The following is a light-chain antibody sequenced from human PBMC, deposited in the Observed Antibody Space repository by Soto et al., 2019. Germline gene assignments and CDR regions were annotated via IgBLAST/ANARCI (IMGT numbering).Light chain of an antibody. CDR3: AAWDDGLNGVI. CDR2: RTN. V-gene: IGLV1-44*01. CDR1: TSNIGRNT. Sequence: QSVLTQAPSASGTPGQRVTISCSGSTSNIGRNTVDWYQHLPGTAPKLLIYRTNQRPSGVPDRFSGSKSGTSASLAISGLQVAEEADYYWAAWDDGLNGVIFGGGTKLTVL. J-gene: IGLJ2*01.